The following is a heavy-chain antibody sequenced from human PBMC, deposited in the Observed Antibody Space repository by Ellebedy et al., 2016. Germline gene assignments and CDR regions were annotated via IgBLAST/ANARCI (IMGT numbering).Heavy chain of an antibody. CDR2: IKQDGGET. Sequence: GESLKISXAASGFTFSSYWMTWVRQAPGKGLEWVANIKQDGGETYYVDSVQGRFTISRDNAKKSLFLQMNSLRAEDTAVYYCARRGAIGVDIWYYYMDVWGKGTTVTVAS. V-gene: IGHV3-7*01. D-gene: IGHD2-2*01. CDR1: GFTFSSYW. CDR3: ARRGAIGVDIWYYYMDV. J-gene: IGHJ6*03.